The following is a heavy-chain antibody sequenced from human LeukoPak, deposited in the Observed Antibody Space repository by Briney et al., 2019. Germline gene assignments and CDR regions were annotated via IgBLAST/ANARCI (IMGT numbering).Heavy chain of an antibody. J-gene: IGHJ4*02. CDR2: MNPNSGNT. CDR1: GYTFTSYD. CDR3: VVRGYGGYDYYFDY. Sequence: GASVKVSCKASGYTFTSYDINWVRQATGQGLEWMGWMNPNSGNTGYAQKFQGRVTMTRNTSISTAYMELSSLRSEDTAVYYCVVRGYGGYDYYFDYWGQGTLVTVSS. V-gene: IGHV1-8*01. D-gene: IGHD5-12*01.